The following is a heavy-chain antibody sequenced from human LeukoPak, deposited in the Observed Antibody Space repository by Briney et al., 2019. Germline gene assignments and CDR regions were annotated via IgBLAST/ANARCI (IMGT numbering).Heavy chain of an antibody. Sequence: ASVKVSCKASGYPFTSYYINWVRQAPGQGLEWMGIINPCGGRTRYAQKFQGRGTITRDRSTGTIYMELSSLRSEDTPVYFCARDSGTVSDAFDIWGQGTMVTVSS. D-gene: IGHD4-11*01. CDR3: ARDSGTVSDAFDI. CDR2: INPCGGRT. CDR1: GYPFTSYY. V-gene: IGHV1-46*01. J-gene: IGHJ3*02.